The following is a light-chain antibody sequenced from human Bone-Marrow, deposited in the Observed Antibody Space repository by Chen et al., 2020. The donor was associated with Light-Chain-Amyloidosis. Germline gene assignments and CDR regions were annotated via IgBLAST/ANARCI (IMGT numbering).Light chain of an antibody. J-gene: IGKJ2*01. CDR3: MQGTHWPPYT. Sequence: DVVMTQSPLSLPVTLGQPASISCRSSRSLVYTDGNTYLNWFQQRPGQSPRRLIFKVSNRDSGVPDRFSGSGSGTDFTLKISRAEAEDGGVYYCMQGTHWPPYTFGQGTKLEIK. CDR2: KVS. V-gene: IGKV2-30*01. CDR1: RSLVYTDGNTY.